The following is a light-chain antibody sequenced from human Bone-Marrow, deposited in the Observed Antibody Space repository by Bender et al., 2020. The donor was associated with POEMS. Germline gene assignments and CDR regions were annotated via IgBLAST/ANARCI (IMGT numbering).Light chain of an antibody. CDR3: QSANSSGIWV. J-gene: IGLJ3*02. CDR2: KDS. Sequence: SYELTQPPSVSVSPGQPARITCSGDALPKQYAYWYQQKPGQAPVVVIYKDSERPSGIPERFSGSSSGTTVTLTISGVQAEDEADYYCQSANSSGIWVFGGGTKLTVL. V-gene: IGLV3-25*03. CDR1: ALPKQY.